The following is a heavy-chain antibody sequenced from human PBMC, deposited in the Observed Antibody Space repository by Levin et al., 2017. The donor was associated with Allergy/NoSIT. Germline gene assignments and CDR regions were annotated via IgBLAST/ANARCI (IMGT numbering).Heavy chain of an antibody. CDR1: GFTFMNYA. CDR3: SKEYTSTTRGPFDI. CDR2: VTGSGTTT. V-gene: IGHV3-23*01. D-gene: IGHD2-2*01. J-gene: IGHJ3*02. Sequence: GGSLRLSCAASGFTFMNYAVNWVRQAPGKGREWVSGVTGSGTTTFYANSVKGRFTISRDNSKNTLNLQMNSLRAEDTATYYCSKEYTSTTRGPFDIWGQGTLVTVSS.